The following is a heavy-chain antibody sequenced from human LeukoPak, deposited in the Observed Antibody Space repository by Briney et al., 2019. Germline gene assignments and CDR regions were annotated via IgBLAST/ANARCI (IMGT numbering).Heavy chain of an antibody. CDR3: ARDVWKYSSSSGGNWFDP. CDR2: IYYSGST. D-gene: IGHD6-6*01. J-gene: IGHJ5*02. CDR1: GGSISSSSYY. Sequence: SETLSLTCTVSGGSISSSSYYWGWIRQPPGKGLEWIGSIYYSGSTYYNPSLKSRVTISVDTSKNQFSLKLSSVTAADTAVYYCARDVWKYSSSSGGNWFDPWGQGTLVTVSS. V-gene: IGHV4-39*02.